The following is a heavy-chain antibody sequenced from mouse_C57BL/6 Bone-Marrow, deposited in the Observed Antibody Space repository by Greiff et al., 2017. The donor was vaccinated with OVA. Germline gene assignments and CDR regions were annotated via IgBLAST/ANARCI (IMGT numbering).Heavy chain of an antibody. J-gene: IGHJ4*01. V-gene: IGHV1-82*01. D-gene: IGHD2-14*01. CDR1: GYAFSSSW. Sequence: VQLQQSGPELVKPGASVKISCKASGYAFSSSWMNWVKQRPGKGLEWIGRIYPGDGDTNYNGKFKGKATLTADKSSSTAYMQLSSLTSEDSAVYLCARCDRGAYAMEYWGKGTSVTVSS. CDR2: IYPGDGDT. CDR3: ARCDRGAYAMEY.